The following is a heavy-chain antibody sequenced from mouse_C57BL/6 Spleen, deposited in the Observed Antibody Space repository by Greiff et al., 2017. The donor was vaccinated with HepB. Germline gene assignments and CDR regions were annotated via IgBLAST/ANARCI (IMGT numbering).Heavy chain of an antibody. CDR1: GYTFTSYT. D-gene: IGHD2-1*01. CDR3: ARSGYGNYGWYFDV. CDR2: INPSSGYT. V-gene: IGHV1-4*01. Sequence: QVQLQQSGAELARPGASVKMSCKASGYTFTSYTMHWVKQRPGQGLEWIGYINPSSGYTKYNQKFKDKATLTADKSSSTAYMQLRSLTSEDSAVYYCARSGYGNYGWYFDVWGTGTTVTVSS. J-gene: IGHJ1*03.